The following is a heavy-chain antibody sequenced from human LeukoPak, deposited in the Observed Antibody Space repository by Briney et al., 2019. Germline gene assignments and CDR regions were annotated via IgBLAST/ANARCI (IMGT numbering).Heavy chain of an antibody. J-gene: IGHJ4*02. CDR3: AKEVGYDSSGYDDY. CDR1: GFTFSSYW. CDR2: INQDGSEK. V-gene: IGHV3-7*03. Sequence: GGSLRLSCAASGFTFSSYWMSWVRQAPGKGLEWVANINQDGSEKYYVDSVKGRFTISRDNSKNTLYLQMNSLRAEDTAVYYCAKEVGYDSSGYDDYWGQGTLVTVSS. D-gene: IGHD3-22*01.